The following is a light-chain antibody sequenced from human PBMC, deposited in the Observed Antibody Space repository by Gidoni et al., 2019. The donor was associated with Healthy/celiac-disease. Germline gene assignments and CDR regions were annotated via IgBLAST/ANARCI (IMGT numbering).Light chain of an antibody. Sequence: DIKLTQSPSFLSASVGDRVTITCRARQGISSYLARYQQKPGKAPKLLIYAASTLQSGVPSRFSGSGSGTEFTLTISSLQPEDFSTYYCQQLNSYRFTFGQGTRLEIK. V-gene: IGKV1-9*01. CDR3: QQLNSYRFT. J-gene: IGKJ5*01. CDR1: QGISSY. CDR2: AAS.